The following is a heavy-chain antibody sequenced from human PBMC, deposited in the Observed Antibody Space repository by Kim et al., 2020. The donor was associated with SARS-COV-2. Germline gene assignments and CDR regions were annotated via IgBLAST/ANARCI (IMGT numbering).Heavy chain of an antibody. CDR2: IYSGGST. Sequence: GGSLRLSCAASWFTVSSNYMSWVRQAPGKGLEWVSVIYSGGSTYYADSVKGRFTISRDNSKNTLYLQMNSLRAEDTAVYYCARDLEYSSSSLLYYGMDVWGQGTTVTVSS. J-gene: IGHJ6*02. V-gene: IGHV3-53*01. CDR1: WFTVSSNY. CDR3: ARDLEYSSSSLLYYGMDV. D-gene: IGHD6-6*01.